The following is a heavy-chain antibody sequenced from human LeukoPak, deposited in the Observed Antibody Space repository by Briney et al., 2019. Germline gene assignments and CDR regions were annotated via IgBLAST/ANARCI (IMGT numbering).Heavy chain of an antibody. CDR1: EFTFSSYW. J-gene: IGHJ4*02. CDR2: INGDGSIT. D-gene: IGHD3-10*01. CDR3: TRGGVDY. Sequence: PGGSLRLSCAASEFTFSSYWMHWVCQAPGKGPVLVSRINGDGSITIYAASVKGRFTISRDNAKNTLYLQMNSLRAEDTAMYYCTRGGVDYWGQGTLVTVSS. V-gene: IGHV3-74*01.